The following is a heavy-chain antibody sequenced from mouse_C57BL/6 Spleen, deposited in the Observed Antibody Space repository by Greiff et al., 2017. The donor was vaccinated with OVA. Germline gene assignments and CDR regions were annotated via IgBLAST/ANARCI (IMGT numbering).Heavy chain of an antibody. CDR3: TTPFTTVGAPGV. V-gene: IGHV14-4*01. D-gene: IGHD1-1*01. J-gene: IGHJ2*01. CDR1: GFNIKDDY. Sequence: VQLQQSGAELVRPGASVKLSCTASGFNIKDDYMHWVKQRPEQGLEWIGWIDPENGDTEYASKFQGKATITADTSSNTAYLQLRSLTSEDTAVDYCTTPFTTVGAPGVWGQGTTLTVSS. CDR2: IDPENGDT.